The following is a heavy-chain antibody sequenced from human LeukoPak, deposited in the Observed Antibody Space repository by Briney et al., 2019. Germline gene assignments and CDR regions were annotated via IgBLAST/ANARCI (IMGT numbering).Heavy chain of an antibody. CDR2: ISSSGSTI. J-gene: IGHJ6*04. D-gene: IGHD3-10*02. Sequence: PGGSLRLSCAASGFIFSKAWMRWVRQAPGKGLEWVSYISSSGSTIYYADSVKGRFTISRDNAKNSLYLQMNSLRAEDTAVYYCAELGITMIGGVWGKGTTVTISS. CDR1: GFIFSKAW. CDR3: AELGITMIGGV. V-gene: IGHV3-11*04.